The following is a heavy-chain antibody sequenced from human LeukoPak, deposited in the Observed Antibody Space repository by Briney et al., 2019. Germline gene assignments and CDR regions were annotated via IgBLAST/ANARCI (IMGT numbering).Heavy chain of an antibody. CDR3: TRGAVNDHGDGQFFQH. V-gene: IGHV3-49*04. CDR2: IRNRIHGRTA. Sequence: GGSLRLSSTTSGFSFGVFAMSSVREAPAKGLWSVGFIRNRIHGRTADYAASVKGRCTISRDDSISTVYLQINSLKTEDTAVYYCTRGAVNDHGDGQFFQHWGQGTLVTVSS. J-gene: IGHJ1*01. CDR1: GFSFGVFA. D-gene: IGHD4-17*01.